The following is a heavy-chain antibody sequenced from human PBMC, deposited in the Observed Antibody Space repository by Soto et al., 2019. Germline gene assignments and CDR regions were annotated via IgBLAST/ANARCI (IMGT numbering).Heavy chain of an antibody. Sequence: EVQLVESGGGLVQPGGSLRLSCAASGFTFDNYAIHWARLAPGKGLEYVSGISGDGGSLHYASSVKGRFTISRDNSKNMVYLQMCSLSAEDMAIYYCAGEPYVGVNYYMDVWGKGTTVSVSS. V-gene: IGHV3-64*01. CDR1: GFTFDNYA. D-gene: IGHD3-10*02. CDR2: ISGDGGSL. J-gene: IGHJ6*03. CDR3: AGEPYVGVNYYMDV.